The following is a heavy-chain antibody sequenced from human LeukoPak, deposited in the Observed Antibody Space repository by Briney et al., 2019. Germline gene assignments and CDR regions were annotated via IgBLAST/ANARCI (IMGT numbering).Heavy chain of an antibody. CDR2: IIPIFGTA. D-gene: IGHD3-10*01. CDR1: GYTFTGYY. J-gene: IGHJ6*03. Sequence: RASVKVSCKASGYTFTGYYMHWVRQAPGQGLEWMGGIIPIFGTANYAQKFQGRVTITADESTSTAYMELSSLRSEDTAVYYCARNLLWGDYYYYCYMDVWGKGTTVTVSS. V-gene: IGHV1-69*13. CDR3: ARNLLWGDYYYYCYMDV.